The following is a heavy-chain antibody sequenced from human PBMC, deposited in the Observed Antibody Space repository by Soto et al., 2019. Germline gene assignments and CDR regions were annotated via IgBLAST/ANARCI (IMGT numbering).Heavy chain of an antibody. Sequence: SETLSLTCTVSGGSISSGCYYWSWIRQHPGKGLEWIGYIYYIGSTYYNPSLKSRVTISVDTSKNQFSMKLSSVTAADTAVYYCARGVRSYYDSSGFFDYCGQGTLVTFSS. CDR2: IYYIGST. J-gene: IGHJ4*02. CDR3: ARGVRSYYDSSGFFDY. D-gene: IGHD3-22*01. CDR1: GGSISSGCYY. V-gene: IGHV4-31*03.